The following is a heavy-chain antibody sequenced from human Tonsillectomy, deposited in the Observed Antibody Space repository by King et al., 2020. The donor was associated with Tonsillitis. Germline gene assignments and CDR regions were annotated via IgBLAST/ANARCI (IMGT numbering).Heavy chain of an antibody. Sequence: VQLVESGGGLVQPGRSLRLSCAASGFIFGDYAMHWVRQSPGKGLEWVSAISWSSSGIGYADSVKGRFTISRDNAKNSLYLQMNSLRAEDTALYYCVSGLRGAPDAFDIWGQGTMVTVSS. CDR2: ISWSSSGI. V-gene: IGHV3-9*01. CDR3: VSGLRGAPDAFDI. CDR1: GFIFGDYA. J-gene: IGHJ3*02. D-gene: IGHD1-26*01.